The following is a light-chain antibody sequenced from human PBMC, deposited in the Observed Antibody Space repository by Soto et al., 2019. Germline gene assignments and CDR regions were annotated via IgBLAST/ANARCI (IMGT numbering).Light chain of an antibody. CDR1: QSVAVY. Sequence: DIQMTQSPSSLSASVGDRVTITCRASQSVAVYLNWYQHKPGRAPKLLIYAASTLQSGVPSRFSGSGSGTDFTLTTSSLHREDFATYYCQQSDGTPRTFGQGTKLEIK. CDR3: QQSDGTPRT. CDR2: AAS. V-gene: IGKV1-39*01. J-gene: IGKJ2*01.